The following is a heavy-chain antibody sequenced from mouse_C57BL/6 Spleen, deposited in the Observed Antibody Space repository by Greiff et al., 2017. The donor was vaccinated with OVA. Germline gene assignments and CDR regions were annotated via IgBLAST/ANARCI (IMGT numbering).Heavy chain of an antibody. J-gene: IGHJ2*01. D-gene: IGHD1-1*01. V-gene: IGHV2-9-1*01. CDR1: GFSLTSYA. CDR3: ARTPYYGSSYNFDY. CDR2: IWTGGGT. Sequence: VKLVESGPGLVAPSQSLSITCTVSGFSLTSYAISWVRQPPGKGLEWLGVIWTGGGTNYNSALKSRLSISKDNSKSQVFLKMNSLQTDDTARYYCARTPYYGSSYNFDYWGQGTTLTVSS.